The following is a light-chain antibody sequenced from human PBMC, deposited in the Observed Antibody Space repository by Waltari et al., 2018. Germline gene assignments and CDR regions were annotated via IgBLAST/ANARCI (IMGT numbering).Light chain of an antibody. Sequence: QSALTQPASVSGSPGKAITISCTGTSSDAGKDKHVSWYQQHPVEVPKLMIYEVTTRPSGVSDLFSGSKSGNTASLTISGLQAEDEADYFFCSFAGRGFSVIFGGGTKLTVL. CDR3: CSFAGRGFSVI. J-gene: IGLJ2*01. CDR2: EVT. V-gene: IGLV2-23*02. CDR1: SSDAGKDKH.